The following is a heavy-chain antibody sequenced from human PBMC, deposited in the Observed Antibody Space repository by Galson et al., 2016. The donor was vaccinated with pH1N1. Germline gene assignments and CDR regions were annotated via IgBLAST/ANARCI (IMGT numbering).Heavy chain of an antibody. V-gene: IGHV4-61*09. J-gene: IGHJ5*02. D-gene: IGHD4-17*01. CDR1: GGSISSGSSY. Sequence: LSLTCTVSGGSISSGSSYWCWIRQPAGKGLEWIGYVYTSGSTNYNPSLKSRVTISVDTSKNQFSLKLSSVTAADTAVYYCARANYGDYVGWFDPWGQGTLVTVSS. CDR3: ARANYGDYVGWFDP. CDR2: VYTSGST.